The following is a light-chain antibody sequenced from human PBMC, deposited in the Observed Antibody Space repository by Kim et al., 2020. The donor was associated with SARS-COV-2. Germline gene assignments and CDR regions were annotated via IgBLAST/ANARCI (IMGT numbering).Light chain of an antibody. CDR3: QQYVDWPRT. CDR2: GAS. Sequence: EIVMTQSPATLSVSPGERATLSCRASQSLYNNLVWYQQKPDQAPRLLIYGASARATGIPDRFSGSGSGTDFTLTISSLQSEDFAVYYCQQYVDWPRTFGQGTKVDIK. J-gene: IGKJ1*01. V-gene: IGKV3-15*01. CDR1: QSLYNN.